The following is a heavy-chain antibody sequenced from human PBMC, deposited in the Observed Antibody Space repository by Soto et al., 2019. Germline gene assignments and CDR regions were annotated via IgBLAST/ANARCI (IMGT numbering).Heavy chain of an antibody. V-gene: IGHV3-33*01. D-gene: IGHD1-1*01. CDR1: GFTFSSYG. Sequence: PGGSLRLSCAASGFTFSSYGMHWVRQAPGKGLEWVAVIWYDGSSKYYADSVKGRFTISRDNSNNTLYLQMNSLRAEDTAVYYCARELQPFGMDVWGLGTTVTVTS. CDR3: ARELQPFGMDV. CDR2: IWYDGSSK. J-gene: IGHJ6*02.